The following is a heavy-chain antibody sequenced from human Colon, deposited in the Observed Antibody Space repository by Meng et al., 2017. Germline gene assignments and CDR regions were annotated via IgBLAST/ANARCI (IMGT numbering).Heavy chain of an antibody. V-gene: IGHV4-30-4*01. J-gene: IGHJ4*02. Sequence: QVQLQESGPGLVKPSQTLSLTCTVSGRSISSGNYYWSWIRQPPGKGLEWIGYIHHSGSTYYSPSLESRVSISIDTPKNQFSLRLSSVTAADTAVYYCARPHDCSSTSCPGPLDYWGQGTLVTVSS. CDR3: ARPHDCSSTSCPGPLDY. CDR2: IHHSGST. D-gene: IGHD2-2*01. CDR1: GRSISSGNYY.